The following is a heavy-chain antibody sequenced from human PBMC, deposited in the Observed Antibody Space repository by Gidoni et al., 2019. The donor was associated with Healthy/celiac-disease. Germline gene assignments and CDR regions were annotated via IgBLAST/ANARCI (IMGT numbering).Heavy chain of an antibody. V-gene: IGHV1-69*06. CDR3: ARAGYYSDGGGLTGFDY. Sequence: GIIPIFNTANYAQKFQGRVTITADKSPSTAYMELSSLTSEDTAMYYCARAGYYSDGGGLTGFDYWGQGTLVTVSS. CDR2: IIPIFNTA. J-gene: IGHJ4*02. D-gene: IGHD3-22*01.